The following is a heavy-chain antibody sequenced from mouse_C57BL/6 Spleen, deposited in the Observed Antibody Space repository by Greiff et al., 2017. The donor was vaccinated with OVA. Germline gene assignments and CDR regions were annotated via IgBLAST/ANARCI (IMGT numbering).Heavy chain of an antibody. CDR3: ARKDYYGSSYVNYAMDY. CDR1: GYSFTDYN. V-gene: IGHV1-39*01. Sequence: EVQLQQSGPELVKPGASVKISCKASGYSFTDYNMNWVKQSNGKSLEWIGVINPNYGTTSYNQKFKGKATLTVDQSSSTAYMQLNSLTSEDSAVYYCARKDYYGSSYVNYAMDYWGQGTSVTVSS. D-gene: IGHD1-1*01. J-gene: IGHJ4*01. CDR2: INPNYGTT.